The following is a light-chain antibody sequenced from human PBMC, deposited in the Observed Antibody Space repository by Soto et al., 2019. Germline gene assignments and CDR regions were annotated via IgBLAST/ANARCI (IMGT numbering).Light chain of an antibody. CDR1: QRVDSY. J-gene: IGKJ1*01. CDR3: QQTYTALAT. Sequence: DIQMTQSPSSLSASVGDSVTLSCQTSQRVDSYIHWYQQQAGKAPKLLISAASTLHTGVPSRFSGGGSGTDFTLTISGLQPEDFATYDCQQTYTALATFGQGTKVE. CDR2: AAS. V-gene: IGKV1-39*01.